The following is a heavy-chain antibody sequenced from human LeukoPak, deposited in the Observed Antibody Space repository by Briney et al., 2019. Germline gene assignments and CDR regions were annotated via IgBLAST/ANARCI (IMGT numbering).Heavy chain of an antibody. CDR1: GVTFSSYA. CDR3: AQDGRDGYENY. J-gene: IGHJ4*02. Sequence: GASVKVSCKASGVTFSSYAISWVRQAPGQGLEWMGRIIPIFGIANYAQKFQGRVTITADKSTSTAYMELSSLRSEDTAVYYCAQDGRDGYENYWGQGTLVTVSS. CDR2: IIPIFGIA. D-gene: IGHD5-24*01. V-gene: IGHV1-69*04.